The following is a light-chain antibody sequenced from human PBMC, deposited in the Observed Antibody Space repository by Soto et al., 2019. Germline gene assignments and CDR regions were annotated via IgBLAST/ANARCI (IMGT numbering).Light chain of an antibody. CDR3: QQLNSYPT. J-gene: IGKJ5*01. CDR1: QGISSY. Sequence: DIPLTQSPSFLSASVADRATITCRASQGISSYVAWYQQKPGKDPTLLSYAASTLQSGFPSRFRGSGSGTEFTLTSIMLQSEDYATYYFQQLNSYPTFGQGTRVEIK. CDR2: AAS. V-gene: IGKV1-9*01.